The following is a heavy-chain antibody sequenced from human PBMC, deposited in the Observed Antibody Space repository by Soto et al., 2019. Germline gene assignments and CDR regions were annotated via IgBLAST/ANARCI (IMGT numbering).Heavy chain of an antibody. CDR1: GFIFGDYW. J-gene: IGHJ6*03. CDR3: ARGIGYYYYYMDV. Sequence: GGSLRLSCAASGFIFGDYWMSWIRQAPGKGLEWVANTRQDGGEKNFVDSVKGRFTISRDNSKNTLSLQMNSLRAEDTAVYYCARGIGYYYYYMDVWGKGTTVTVSS. CDR2: TRQDGGEK. D-gene: IGHD1-20*01. V-gene: IGHV3-7*02.